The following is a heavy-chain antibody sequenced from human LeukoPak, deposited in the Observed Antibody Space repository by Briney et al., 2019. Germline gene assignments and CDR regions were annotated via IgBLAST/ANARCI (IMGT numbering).Heavy chain of an antibody. CDR1: GYTFTGYY. CDR3: ARDYYGGNSYYFDY. V-gene: IGHV1-2*02. CDR2: INPNSGGT. D-gene: IGHD4-23*01. J-gene: IGHJ4*02. Sequence: GASVKVSCKASGYTFTGYYMHWVRQAPGQGLEWMGWINPNSGGTNYAQKFQGRVTMTRDTSISTAYMELSRLRSDDTAVYYCARDYYGGNSYYFDYWGQGTLVTVSS.